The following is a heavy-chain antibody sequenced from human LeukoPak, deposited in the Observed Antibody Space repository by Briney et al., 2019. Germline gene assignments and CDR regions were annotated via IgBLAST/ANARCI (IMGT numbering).Heavy chain of an antibody. D-gene: IGHD3-10*02. Sequence: GGSLRLSCAGSGFTFSRYWMNWVRQAPGKGLEWVASIKEDGSEKYYVDSVEGRFTISRDNAKNSLYLQMSSLRAEDTAVYYCASILWLYYYGRGGAFDIWGQGTMVTVSS. CDR3: ASILWLYYYGRGGAFDI. V-gene: IGHV3-7*01. CDR2: IKEDGSEK. J-gene: IGHJ3*02. CDR1: GFTFSRYW.